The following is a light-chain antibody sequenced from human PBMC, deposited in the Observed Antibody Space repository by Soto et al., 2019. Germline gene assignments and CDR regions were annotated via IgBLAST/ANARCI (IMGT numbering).Light chain of an antibody. Sequence: SALAQPSSVSGSPGQSITISCTGTSTDVGGYNYVSWYQHHPGKGPKLIIYEVSNRPSGVSDRFSGSKSGNKASLIISNLEAEDESDYYCGPYTSTDTPFVFGTGTKVTVL. V-gene: IGLV2-14*01. J-gene: IGLJ1*01. CDR3: GPYTSTDTPFV. CDR2: EVS. CDR1: STDVGGYNY.